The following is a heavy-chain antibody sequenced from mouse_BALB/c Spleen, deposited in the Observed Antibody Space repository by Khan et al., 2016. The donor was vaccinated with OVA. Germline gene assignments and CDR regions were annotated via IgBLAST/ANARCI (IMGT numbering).Heavy chain of an antibody. D-gene: IGHD2-3*01. V-gene: IGHV1S137*01. CDR3: TRPSYDGYYDY. Sequence: QVQLQQSGPELVRPGVSVKISCKGSGYTFTDYAIHWVKQSHAKSLEWIGLISTYSGNTNYKQKFKSKATLTVEKSSRTAYMERARLTSEDSAIYFCTRPSYDGYYDYWGQGTTLTVSS. J-gene: IGHJ2*01. CDR1: GYTFTDYA. CDR2: ISTYSGNT.